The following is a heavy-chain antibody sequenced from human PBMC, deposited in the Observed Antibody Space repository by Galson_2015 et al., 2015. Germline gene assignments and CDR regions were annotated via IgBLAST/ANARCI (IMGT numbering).Heavy chain of an antibody. D-gene: IGHD3-22*01. J-gene: IGHJ6*02. CDR1: GGTFSSYA. CDR2: IIPIFGTA. CDR3: ARSNRGRYYYDSGPLYGMDV. Sequence: SVKVSCKASGGTFSSYAISWVRQAPGQGLEWMGGIIPIFGTANYAQKFQGRVTITADESTSTAYMELSSLRSEDTAVYYCARSNRGRYYYDSGPLYGMDVWGQGTTVT. V-gene: IGHV1-69*13.